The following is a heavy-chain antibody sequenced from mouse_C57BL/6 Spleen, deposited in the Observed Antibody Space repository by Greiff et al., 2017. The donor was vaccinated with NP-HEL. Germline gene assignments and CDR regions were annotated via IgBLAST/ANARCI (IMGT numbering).Heavy chain of an antibody. CDR3: AMGNGLPLAY. CDR2: IHPSDSDT. J-gene: IGHJ3*01. D-gene: IGHD2-2*01. CDR1: GYTFTSYW. Sequence: QVQLKQSGAELVKPGASVKVSCKASGYTFTSYWMHWVKQRPGQGLEWIGRIHPSDSDTNYNQKFKGKATLTVDKSSSTAYMQLSSLTSEDSAVYYCAMGNGLPLAYWGQGTLVTVSA. V-gene: IGHV1-74*01.